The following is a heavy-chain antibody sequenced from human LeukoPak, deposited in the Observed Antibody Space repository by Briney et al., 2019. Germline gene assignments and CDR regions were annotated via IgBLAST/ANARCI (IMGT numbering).Heavy chain of an antibody. CDR2: IYYSGST. V-gene: IGHV4-39*01. CDR3: ARRIAVAGVDY. D-gene: IGHD6-19*01. CDR1: GGSISSSSYY. Sequence: SETLSLTCTVSGGSISSSSYYWGWIRQPPGKGLEWIGSIYYSGSTYYSPSLKSRVTISVDTSKNQFSLKLSSVTAADTAVYYCARRIAVAGVDYWGQGTLVTVSS. J-gene: IGHJ4*02.